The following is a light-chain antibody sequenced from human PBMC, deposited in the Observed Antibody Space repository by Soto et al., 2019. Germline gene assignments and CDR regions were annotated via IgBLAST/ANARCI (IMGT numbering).Light chain of an antibody. CDR3: QYYYPATTGT. CDR2: WAS. Sequence: DIMLTPSPDSLAVSLGERATINCKSSQSVFYSSNNKNYLGWHQHTPGQPPKLLMYWASTRESGVPDRISGSGSGTDLTITSTTLREEEETVYFRQYYYPATTGTCGGGTKVDIK. J-gene: IGKJ4*02. CDR1: QSVFYSSNNKNY. V-gene: IGKV4-1*01.